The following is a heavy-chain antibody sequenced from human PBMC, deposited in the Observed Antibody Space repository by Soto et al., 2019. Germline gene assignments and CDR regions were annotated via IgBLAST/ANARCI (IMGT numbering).Heavy chain of an antibody. V-gene: IGHV5-51*01. CDR1: GYSFTSYW. Sequence: PGGCLKSACKGSGYSFTSYWIGWVRQMPGKGRDWMGIIYPGDSDTRYSPSFQGQVTISADKSISTAYLQWSSLKASDTAMYYCARQFGVAYYYDSSGFEGDYWGQGTLVTVSS. D-gene: IGHD3-22*01. CDR3: ARQFGVAYYYDSSGFEGDY. J-gene: IGHJ4*02. CDR2: IYPGDSDT.